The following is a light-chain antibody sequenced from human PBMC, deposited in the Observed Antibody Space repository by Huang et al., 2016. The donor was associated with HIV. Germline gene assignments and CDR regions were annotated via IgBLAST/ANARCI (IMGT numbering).Light chain of an antibody. CDR1: EGVGNS. J-gene: IGKJ4*01. CDR3: QQRSKD. V-gene: IGKV3-11*01. CDR2: DAS. Sequence: EVVLTQSPATLSLSPGDRATLSCRASEGVGNSLAWYQQRPGQAPRLLIYDASNRAAGIPARFRGSGSGTDFTLTISSLEPEDIAVYYCQQRSKDFGGGTKVEIK.